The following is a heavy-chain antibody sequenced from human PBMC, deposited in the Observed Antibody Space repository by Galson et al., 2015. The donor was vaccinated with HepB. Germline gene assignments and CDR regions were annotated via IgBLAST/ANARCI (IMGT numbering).Heavy chain of an antibody. CDR2: ITSDSTYI. J-gene: IGHJ6*02. CDR3: TRETITNYAMDV. CDR1: GFTFSNYR. V-gene: IGHV3-21*01. Sequence: SLRLSCAASGFTFSNYRMNWVRQAPGKGLDWVASITSDSTYIYYGESLEGLFTISRDNAKNSLSLQMSSLRADDTAVYYCTRETITNYAMDVWGQGTTVTVSS. D-gene: IGHD5-12*01.